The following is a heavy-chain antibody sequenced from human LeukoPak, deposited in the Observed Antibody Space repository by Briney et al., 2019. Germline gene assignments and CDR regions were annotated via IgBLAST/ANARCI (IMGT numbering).Heavy chain of an antibody. CDR1: GFTFRSYA. CDR2: IKQDGSET. Sequence: PGGSLRLSCAASGFTFRSYAMNWVRQAPGKGLEWVANIKQDGSETHYVASVKGRFTISRDNAKSSLYLQMSSLRGDDTAVYYCARLTNRYFDLWGRGTLVSASS. J-gene: IGHJ2*01. D-gene: IGHD4/OR15-4a*01. CDR3: ARLTNRYFDL. V-gene: IGHV3-7*01.